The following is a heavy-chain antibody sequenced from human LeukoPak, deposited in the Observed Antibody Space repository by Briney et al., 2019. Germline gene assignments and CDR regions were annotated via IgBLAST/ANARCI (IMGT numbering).Heavy chain of an antibody. J-gene: IGHJ4*02. D-gene: IGHD6-19*01. CDR3: ARDPDSSGWPYYFDY. V-gene: IGHV3-48*01. CDR2: ISSGSSTI. Sequence: GGSLRLSCSAPGFTFRSYSMNWVRQAPGKGLEWVSYISSGSSTIYYADSVKGRFTISRDNAKNSLYLQMNSLRAEDTAVYYCARDPDSSGWPYYFDYWGQGTLVTVSS. CDR1: GFTFRSYS.